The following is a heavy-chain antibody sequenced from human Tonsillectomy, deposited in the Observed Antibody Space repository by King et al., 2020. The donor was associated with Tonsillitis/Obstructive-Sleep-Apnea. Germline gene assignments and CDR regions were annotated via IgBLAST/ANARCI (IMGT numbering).Heavy chain of an antibody. CDR1: GFTFSDYY. CDR3: ARVGDIVVVPAAIWFDP. CDR2: ITSSGSTR. D-gene: IGHD2-2*01. J-gene: IGHJ5*02. Sequence: VQLVESGGGLVKPGGSLRLSCAASGFTFSDYYMSWIRQAPGKGLEWVSYITSSGSTRYYADFVKGRFTMSRDNAKNSLYLQMHSLRAEATAVDYCARVGDIVVVPAAIWFDPWGQGTLVTVSS. V-gene: IGHV3-11*01.